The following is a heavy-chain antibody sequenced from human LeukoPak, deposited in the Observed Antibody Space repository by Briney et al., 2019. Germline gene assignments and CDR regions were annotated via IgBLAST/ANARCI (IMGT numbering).Heavy chain of an antibody. CDR2: ISYDGCNK. Sequence: PGGSLRLSCAASGFTFSNYGIHWVRQAPGKGLEWVAVISYDGCNKYYAESVKGRFTISRDNSKNTLYLQMNSLRTEDTAVYYCAKDFVPRGGSYFPGFDYWGQGTLVIVSS. D-gene: IGHD1-26*01. V-gene: IGHV3-30*18. CDR3: AKDFVPRGGSYFPGFDY. CDR1: GFTFSNYG. J-gene: IGHJ4*02.